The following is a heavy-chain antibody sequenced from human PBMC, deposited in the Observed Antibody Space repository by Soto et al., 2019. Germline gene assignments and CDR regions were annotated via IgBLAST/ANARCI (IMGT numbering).Heavy chain of an antibody. CDR3: ARGQFSRWLVGKVFDY. CDR2: ISYDGSNK. V-gene: IGHV3-30-3*01. D-gene: IGHD6-19*01. Sequence: PGGSLRLSCAASGFTFSSYAMHWVRQAPGKGLEWVAVISYDGSNKYYADSVKGQFTISRDNSKNTLYLQMNSLRAEDTAVYYCARGQFSRWLVGKVFDYWGQGTLVTVSS. J-gene: IGHJ4*02. CDR1: GFTFSSYA.